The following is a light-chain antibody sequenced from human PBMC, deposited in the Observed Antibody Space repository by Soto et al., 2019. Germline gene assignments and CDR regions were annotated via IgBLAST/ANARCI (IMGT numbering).Light chain of an antibody. CDR3: QQSSSVPRT. V-gene: IGKV1-39*01. CDR1: QSISIH. CDR2: TTS. Sequence: IQMTQSHSSLSASVGDRFTVTCRASQSISIHLHWYQQKPGKAPNLLIYTTSSLQSGVPSRFSGSGSGTDFTLTISSLQPEDFATYYCQQSSSVPRTFDQGTKVDIK. J-gene: IGKJ1*01.